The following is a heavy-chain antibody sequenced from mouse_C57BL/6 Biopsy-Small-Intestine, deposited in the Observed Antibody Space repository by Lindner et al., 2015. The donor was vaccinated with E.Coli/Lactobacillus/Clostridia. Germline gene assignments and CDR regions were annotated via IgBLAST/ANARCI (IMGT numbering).Heavy chain of an antibody. J-gene: IGHJ3*01. Sequence: VQLQESGGGLVQPKGSLKLSCAASGFTFNTYAMHWVRQAPGKGLEWVARIRSKSSNYATYYADSVKDRFTISRDDSQGMLYLQMNNLKTEDTAMYYCVRDSRIYYYGSSPAWFAYWGQGTLVTVSA. V-gene: IGHV10-3*01. CDR3: VRDSRIYYYGSSPAWFAY. CDR2: IRSKSSNYAT. D-gene: IGHD1-1*01. CDR1: GFTFNTYA.